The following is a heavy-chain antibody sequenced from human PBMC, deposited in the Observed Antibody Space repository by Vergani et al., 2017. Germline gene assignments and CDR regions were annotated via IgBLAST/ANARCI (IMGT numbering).Heavy chain of an antibody. D-gene: IGHD4-17*01. V-gene: IGHV3-33*05. Sequence: QVQLVESGGGVVQPGRSLRLSCAASGFTFSSYGMHWVRQAPGKGLEWVAVISYDGSNKYYADSVKGRFTISRDNAKNSLYLQMNSLRAEDTAVYYCARTGGSGDYVSYYYYYMDVWGKGTTVTVSS. CDR1: GFTFSSYG. CDR2: ISYDGSNK. CDR3: ARTGGSGDYVSYYYYYMDV. J-gene: IGHJ6*03.